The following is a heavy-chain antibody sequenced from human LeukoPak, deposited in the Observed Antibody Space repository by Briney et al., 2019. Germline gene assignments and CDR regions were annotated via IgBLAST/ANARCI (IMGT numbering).Heavy chain of an antibody. J-gene: IGHJ4*02. Sequence: SETLSLTCTVSGGSISSRSYYWRWIRQPPGKGLEWFGSLYYSGSTSYNPSLKRRITISVNASKNQFSLKLSSVTAADTAVYYCARQSYSSTWPYYFDYWGQGARVTVSS. D-gene: IGHD6-13*01. CDR2: LYYSGST. CDR1: GGSISSRSYY. CDR3: ARQSYSSTWPYYFDY. V-gene: IGHV4-39*01.